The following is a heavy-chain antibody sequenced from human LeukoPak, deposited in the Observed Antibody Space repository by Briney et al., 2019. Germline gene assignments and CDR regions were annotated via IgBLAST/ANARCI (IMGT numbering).Heavy chain of an antibody. J-gene: IGHJ4*02. CDR1: GYSFTSYW. V-gene: IGHV5-51*01. CDR3: ARGYYDSSGYYLIVRY. Sequence: GESLKISCKGSGYSFTSYWIGWVRQMPGKGLEWMGIIYPGDSDTRYSPSFQGQVTISADKSISTAYLQWSSLKASDTAMYYCARGYYDSSGYYLIVRYWGQGTLVTVSS. CDR2: IYPGDSDT. D-gene: IGHD3-22*01.